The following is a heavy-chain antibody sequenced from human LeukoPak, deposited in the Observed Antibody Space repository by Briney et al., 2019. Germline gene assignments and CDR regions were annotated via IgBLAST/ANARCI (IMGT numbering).Heavy chain of an antibody. J-gene: IGHJ4*02. CDR3: TRVQGGVIVGTAYYFDY. CDR1: GGSFSGYY. V-gene: IGHV4-34*01. D-gene: IGHD3-16*02. CDR2: INHSGST. Sequence: KPSETLSLTCAVNGGSFSGYYWSWIRQPPGKGLEWIGEINHSGSTNYNPSLKSRVTISVDTSKNQFSLKLSSVTAADTAVYYCTRVQGGVIVGTAYYFDYWGQGTLVTVSS.